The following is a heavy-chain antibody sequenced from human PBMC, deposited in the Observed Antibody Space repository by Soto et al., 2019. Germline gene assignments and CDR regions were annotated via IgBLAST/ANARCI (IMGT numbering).Heavy chain of an antibody. D-gene: IGHD6-13*01. CDR3: ARAIAAAGSHLYYFDY. CDR1: GGSISSSNW. J-gene: IGHJ4*02. CDR2: IYHSGST. Sequence: WETLSLTCAVSGGSISSSNWWSWVRQPPGKGLEWIGEIYHSGSTNYNPSLKSRVTISVDKSKNQFSLKLSSVTAADTAVYYCARAIAAAGSHLYYFDYWGQGTLVTVSS. V-gene: IGHV4-4*02.